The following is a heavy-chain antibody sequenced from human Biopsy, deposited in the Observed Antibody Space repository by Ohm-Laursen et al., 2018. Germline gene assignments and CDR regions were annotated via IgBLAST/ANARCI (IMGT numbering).Heavy chain of an antibody. CDR3: VRVSVTAYTLPRGFFDL. J-gene: IGHJ2*01. CDR1: RGSISCYY. D-gene: IGHD2-21*02. Sequence: TLSLTCTVSRGSISCYYWSWIRPPPGKGLEWIGYMYNSGSTNYNPSLKPRVTISLDTPKNQFSLKLSSVTAADTAVYYCVRVSVTAYTLPRGFFDLWGRGTRVTVSS. CDR2: MYNSGST. V-gene: IGHV4-59*01.